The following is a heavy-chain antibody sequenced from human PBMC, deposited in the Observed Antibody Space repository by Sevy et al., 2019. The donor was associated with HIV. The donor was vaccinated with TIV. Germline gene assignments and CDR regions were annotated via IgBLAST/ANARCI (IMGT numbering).Heavy chain of an antibody. Sequence: GGSLRPSCAAPGFTFSTNAMSWVRQAPGKGREWASAISGSGGSTYYADSVKGRFTISRDNSKNTLYLQMNSLRAEDTAVYYCAKIQVGATTGDAFDIWGQGTMVTVSS. CDR2: ISGSGGST. J-gene: IGHJ3*02. CDR3: AKIQVGATTGDAFDI. V-gene: IGHV3-23*01. D-gene: IGHD1-26*01. CDR1: GFTFSTNA.